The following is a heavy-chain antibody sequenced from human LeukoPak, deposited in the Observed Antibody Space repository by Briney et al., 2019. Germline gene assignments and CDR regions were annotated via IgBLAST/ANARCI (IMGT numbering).Heavy chain of an antibody. V-gene: IGHV3-23*01. D-gene: IGHD5-12*01. CDR3: ARNENSGWGYFDY. CDR2: ISGSGGST. J-gene: IGHJ4*02. Sequence: PGGSLRLSCAASGFTFSSYAMSWVRQAPGKGLRWVSTISGSGGSTYYADSVKGRFTISRDNSKDTLYLQMNSLRAEDTAVYYCARNENSGWGYFDYWGQGTLVTVSS. CDR1: GFTFSSYA.